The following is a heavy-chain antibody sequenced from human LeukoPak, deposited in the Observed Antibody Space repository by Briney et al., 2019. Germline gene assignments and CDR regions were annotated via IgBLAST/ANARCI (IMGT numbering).Heavy chain of an antibody. CDR1: VGTFSSYA. D-gene: IGHD3-10*01. CDR2: IIPIFGTA. CDR3: ARGDHYYGSGSPYYYYYYMDV. J-gene: IGHJ6*03. Sequence: ASVKVSCKASVGTFSSYAISWVRQAPGQGLEWMGGIIPIFGTANYAQKFQGRVTITADESTGTAYMELSSLRSEDTAVYYCARGDHYYGSGSPYYYYYYMDVWGKGTTVTISS. V-gene: IGHV1-69*01.